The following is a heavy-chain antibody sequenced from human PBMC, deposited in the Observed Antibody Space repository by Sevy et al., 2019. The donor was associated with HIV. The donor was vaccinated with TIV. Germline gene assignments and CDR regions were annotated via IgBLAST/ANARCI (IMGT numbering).Heavy chain of an antibody. CDR1: GGSISSYY. Sequence: SETLSLTCTVSGGSISSYYWSWIRQPPGKGLEWIGYIYYSGSTNYNPSLTSRVTISVDTSKNQFSLKLSSVTAADTAVYYCARGVRYYDFWSGYPWFDPWGQGTLVTVSS. CDR3: ARGVRYYDFWSGYPWFDP. D-gene: IGHD3-3*01. CDR2: IYYSGST. J-gene: IGHJ5*02. V-gene: IGHV4-59*01.